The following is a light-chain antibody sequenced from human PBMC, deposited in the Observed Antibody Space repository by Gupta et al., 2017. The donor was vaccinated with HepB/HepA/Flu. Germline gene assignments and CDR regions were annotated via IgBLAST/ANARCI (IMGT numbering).Light chain of an antibody. CDR1: DNVNRW. Sequence: DVQMTHFPSTLSASTGDRVTITCRAGDNVNRWLAWYQQKPGIAPKLLINQASNLEHGVSSRFRGSGSGTEFTLTISSLQADDFATYYCNHFHSWPWTFGQGTKVEVK. V-gene: IGKV1-5*03. J-gene: IGKJ1*01. CDR2: QAS. CDR3: NHFHSWPWT.